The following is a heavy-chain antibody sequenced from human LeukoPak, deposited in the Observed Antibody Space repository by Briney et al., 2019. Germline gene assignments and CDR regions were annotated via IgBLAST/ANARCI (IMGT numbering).Heavy chain of an antibody. V-gene: IGHV1-46*01. CDR3: ARLPYRDGVAQDY. Sequence: GGSVQVSCKASGYTFTGYYMHWVRQAPGQGLEWMGIINPISGATDYAQKLQGRVTMTRDTSTSTVYMELSSLRSEDTAMYYCARLPYRDGVAQDYWGQGTLVTVSS. J-gene: IGHJ4*02. CDR2: INPISGAT. CDR1: GYTFTGYY. D-gene: IGHD3-16*02.